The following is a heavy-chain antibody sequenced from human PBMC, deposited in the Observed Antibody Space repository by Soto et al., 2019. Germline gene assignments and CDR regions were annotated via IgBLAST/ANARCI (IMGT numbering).Heavy chain of an antibody. CDR3: AREYGGKASFDY. CDR1: GGSFSGYY. V-gene: IGHV4-34*01. Sequence: QVQLQQWGAGLLKPSETLSLTCAVYGGSFSGYYWSWIRQPPGKGLEWIGEINHSGSTNYNPSLESRVTISVDTSKNQFSLKLSSVTAADTAVYYCAREYGGKASFDYWGQGTLVTVSS. J-gene: IGHJ4*02. CDR2: INHSGST. D-gene: IGHD2-15*01.